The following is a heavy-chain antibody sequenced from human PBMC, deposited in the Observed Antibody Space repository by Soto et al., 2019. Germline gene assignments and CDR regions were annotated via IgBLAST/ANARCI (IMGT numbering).Heavy chain of an antibody. J-gene: IGHJ4*02. D-gene: IGHD6-19*01. CDR1: DGNIISANDY. V-gene: IGHV4-39*01. CDR2: VYYRGTT. CDR3: VRQQRYSSGWYIDY. Sequence: SEPQCLTCSVSDGNIISANDYWGWIRQPPGKGLEWIGNVYYRGTTYYNPSLKGRVTISVDTSKNQFSLKLSSVTAADSAVFFCVRQQRYSSGWYIDYWGQGTPVTVSS.